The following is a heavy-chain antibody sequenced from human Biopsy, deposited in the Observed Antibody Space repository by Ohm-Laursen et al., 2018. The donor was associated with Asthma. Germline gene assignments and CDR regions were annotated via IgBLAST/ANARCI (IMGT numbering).Heavy chain of an antibody. D-gene: IGHD2-2*01. J-gene: IGHJ4*02. CDR3: ARKAGSCISRTCYSLDF. CDR1: GGTCNTYV. CDR2: INSVFGTT. Sequence: VASVKVSCKSLGGTCNTYVIGWVRQAPGQGLEWMGGINSVFGTTTYPQKFQDRVTITADDSTSTVYMELSSLRSEDTAVYYCARKAGSCISRTCYSLDFWGQGTLVTVSS. V-gene: IGHV1-69*13.